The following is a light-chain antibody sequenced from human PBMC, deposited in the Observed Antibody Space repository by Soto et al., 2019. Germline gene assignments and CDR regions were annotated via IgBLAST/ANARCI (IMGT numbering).Light chain of an antibody. Sequence: QAVVTQEPSLTVSPGGTVTLTCGSSTGAVTSNHHPYWFQQKAGQAPMTLIYDTSNKHSWTPARFSGSLLGDKAALTLSGAQAEDEAQYYCLLSYNAARVFGGGTQLTVL. J-gene: IGLJ7*01. V-gene: IGLV7-46*01. CDR2: DTS. CDR1: TGAVTSNHH. CDR3: LLSYNAARV.